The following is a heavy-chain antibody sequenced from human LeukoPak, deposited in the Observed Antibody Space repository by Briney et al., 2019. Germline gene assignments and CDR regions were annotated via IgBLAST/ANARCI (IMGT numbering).Heavy chain of an antibody. V-gene: IGHV3-64D*06. J-gene: IGHJ4*02. CDR1: GVTFSSYT. CDR3: VIVRGYFDSSGTDY. CDR2: ITSTGGNT. Sequence: GGSLRLSCSASGVTFSSYTVHWVRQAPGKGLEFVSAITSTGGNTYYADSVTGRFTLSRDNSKNTLYLQMSSLRAEDTAVYYCVIVRGYFDSSGTDYWGQGTLVTVSS. D-gene: IGHD3-9*01.